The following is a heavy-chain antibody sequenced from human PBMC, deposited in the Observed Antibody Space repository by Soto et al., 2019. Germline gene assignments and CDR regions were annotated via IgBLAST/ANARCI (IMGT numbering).Heavy chain of an antibody. Sequence: VQVLDSGGGLVQPGGSLRLSCAASGFPFSSTDMSWVRQAPGQGLECVSTIDGSGGATYYADSVRGRFTISRNNSKNTVYLQMSRLRADDTAVYYCAKNSGWFNSWGQGTLVTVSS. J-gene: IGHJ5*01. D-gene: IGHD3-10*01. CDR3: AKNSGWFNS. V-gene: IGHV3-23*01. CDR1: GFPFSSTD. CDR2: IDGSGGAT.